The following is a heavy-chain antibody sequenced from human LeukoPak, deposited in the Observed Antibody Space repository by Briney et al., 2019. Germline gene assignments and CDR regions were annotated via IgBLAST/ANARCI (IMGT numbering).Heavy chain of an antibody. J-gene: IGHJ4*02. V-gene: IGHV3-64*01. Sequence: PGGSLRLSCAASGFTFSSYAMHWVRQAPGKGLDYVSAISSNGGSTYYANSVKGRFTISRDNSKNTLYLQMGSLRAEDMAVYYCARDSGVSEQLVQDYWGQGTLVTVSS. CDR3: ARDSGVSEQLVQDY. D-gene: IGHD6-13*01. CDR2: ISSNGGST. CDR1: GFTFSSYA.